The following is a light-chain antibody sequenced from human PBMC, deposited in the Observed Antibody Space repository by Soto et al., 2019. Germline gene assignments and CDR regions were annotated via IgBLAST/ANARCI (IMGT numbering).Light chain of an antibody. J-gene: IGLJ3*02. CDR1: SSDVGGFDF. CDR2: EVN. CDR3: SSWTSSTTQV. Sequence: QSALTQPASVSGSLGQSITISCTGTSSDVGGFDFVSWYQQHPGKAPKLMIYEVNNRPSGVSNRFSGSKSGNTASLTISGLQAEDEADYYCSSWTSSTTQVLGGGTKLTDL. V-gene: IGLV2-14*01.